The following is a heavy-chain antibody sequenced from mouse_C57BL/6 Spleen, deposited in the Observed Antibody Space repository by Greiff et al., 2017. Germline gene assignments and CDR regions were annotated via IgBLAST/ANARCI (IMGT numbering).Heavy chain of an antibody. CDR2: ISSGSSTI. CDR3: ASNWDVAY. CDR1: GFTFSDYG. Sequence: EVQVVESGGGLVKPGGSLKLSCAASGFTFSDYGMHWVRQAPEQGLEWVAYISSGSSTIYYADTVKGRFTISSDNAKNTLFLQMTSLRSEDTAMYYCASNWDVAYWGQGTLVTVSA. V-gene: IGHV5-17*01. D-gene: IGHD4-1*01. J-gene: IGHJ3*01.